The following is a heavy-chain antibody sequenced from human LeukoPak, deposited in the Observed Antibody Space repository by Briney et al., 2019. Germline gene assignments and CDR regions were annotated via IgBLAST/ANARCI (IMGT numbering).Heavy chain of an antibody. CDR1: GFTFSSSA. CDR3: AKDGGPSSSGSQFFNY. CDR2: ISASGGST. V-gene: IGHV3-23*01. Sequence: PGGSLRLSCAASGFTFSSSAMSWVRQVPGKGLGWVSGISASGGSTYYADSVRGRFTISRDNSKNTLYVQMNSLRDEDTAVYSCAKDGGPSSSGSQFFNYWGQGALVTVSS. D-gene: IGHD1-26*01. J-gene: IGHJ4*02.